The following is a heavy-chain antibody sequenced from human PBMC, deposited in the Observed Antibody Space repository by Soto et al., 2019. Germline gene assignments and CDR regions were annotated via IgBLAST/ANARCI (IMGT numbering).Heavy chain of an antibody. Sequence: QVQLQQSGPGLVKPSQTLSLTCTVSGGSISYEYYHWTWIRQSPGKGLEWIGYIHYSGSIIYNPSFQSRVTISVDTSKNHFSLQLSSVTAADTAVYFCAREDDGGDRDYYGLDVWGQGTTVTVSS. CDR1: GGSISYEYYH. J-gene: IGHJ6*02. V-gene: IGHV4-30-4*08. D-gene: IGHD2-21*02. CDR2: IHYSGSI. CDR3: AREDDGGDRDYYGLDV.